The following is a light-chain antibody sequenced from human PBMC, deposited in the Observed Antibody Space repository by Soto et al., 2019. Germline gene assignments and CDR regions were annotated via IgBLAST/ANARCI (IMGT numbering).Light chain of an antibody. J-gene: IGKJ4*02. V-gene: IGKV3-11*01. CDR3: QQRSNWS. CDR1: QSVSIY. CDR2: DAC. Sequence: EIVLTQSPATLSLSPGERATLSCRASQSVSIYLAWYQQKPGQAPRLLIYDACNRATGIPARFSGSGSGTDFTLTNSSLEPEDFAVYYCQQRSNWSFGGGTKVEIK.